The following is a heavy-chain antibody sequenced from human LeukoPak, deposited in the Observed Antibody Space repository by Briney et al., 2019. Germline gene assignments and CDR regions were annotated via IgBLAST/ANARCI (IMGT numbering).Heavy chain of an antibody. V-gene: IGHV3-30*18. CDR1: GLTFSSYW. CDR2: ISYDGSNK. CDR3: ANQLPDRYSSGYYYYGMDV. D-gene: IGHD6-19*01. J-gene: IGHJ6*02. Sequence: GGSLRLSCAASGLTFSSYWMTWVRQAPGKGLEWVAVISYDGSNKYYADSVKGRFTISRDNSKNTLYLQMNSLRAEDTAVYYCANQLPDRYSSGYYYYGMDVWGQGTTVTVSS.